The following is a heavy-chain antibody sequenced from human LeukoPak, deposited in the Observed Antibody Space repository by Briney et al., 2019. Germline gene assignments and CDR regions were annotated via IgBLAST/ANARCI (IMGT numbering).Heavy chain of an antibody. CDR3: ARDFLWFGELYYLDY. CDR1: GGSISSNY. D-gene: IGHD3-10*01. CDR2: IYYSGST. J-gene: IGHJ4*02. Sequence: PSETLSLTCIVSGGSISSNYWSWIRQPPGKGLEWVGHIYYSGSTNYNPSLKSRVTISVDTSKNQFSLKLSSVNAADTAVYYCARDFLWFGELYYLDYWGQGTLVSVSS. V-gene: IGHV4-59*12.